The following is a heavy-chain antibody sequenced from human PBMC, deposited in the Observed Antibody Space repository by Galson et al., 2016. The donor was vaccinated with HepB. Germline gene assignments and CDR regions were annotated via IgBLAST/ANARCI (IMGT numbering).Heavy chain of an antibody. CDR2: TYYNSEWHN. CDR1: GDSVSSNSAA. Sequence: CAISGDSVSSNSAAWSWIRQSPSRGLEWLGRTYYNSEWHNDYAPSVKSRININPDTSKNQFSLQLNSVTPEDTAVYYCARGYGGNRNAFDIWGQGTMVTVSS. V-gene: IGHV6-1*01. CDR3: ARGYGGNRNAFDI. D-gene: IGHD4-23*01. J-gene: IGHJ3*02.